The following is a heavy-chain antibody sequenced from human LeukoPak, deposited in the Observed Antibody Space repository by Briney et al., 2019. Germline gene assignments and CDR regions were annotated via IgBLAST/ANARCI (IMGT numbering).Heavy chain of an antibody. Sequence: PGGSLRLSCAASGFTFSSYSMNWVRQAPGKGLEWVSSISSSSSYIYYADSVKGRFTISRDNAKNSLYLQMNSLRAEDTAVYYCARSPNYFDSSGPPPTPVYYFDYGGQGPLVTVSS. V-gene: IGHV3-21*01. J-gene: IGHJ4*02. CDR3: ARSPNYFDSSGPPPTPVYYFDY. CDR2: ISSSSSYI. D-gene: IGHD3-22*01. CDR1: GFTFSSYS.